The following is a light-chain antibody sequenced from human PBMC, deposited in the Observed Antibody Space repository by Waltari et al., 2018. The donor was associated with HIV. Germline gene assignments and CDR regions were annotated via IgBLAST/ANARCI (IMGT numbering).Light chain of an antibody. CDR2: AVS. CDR3: QQYSNWPRT. J-gene: IGKJ1*01. CDR1: QSVSSN. V-gene: IGKV3-15*01. Sequence: EVVMTQSPATLSVSPGDRANLPCRASQSVSSNLAWYQQKPGQPPRVLIYAVSTRATGIAARFSGSGSGTEFSLTISSLQSEDYAVYYCQQYSNWPRTFGQGTKVEIK.